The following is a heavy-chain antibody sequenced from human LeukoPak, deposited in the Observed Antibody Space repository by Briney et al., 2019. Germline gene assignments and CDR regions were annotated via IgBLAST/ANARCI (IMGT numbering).Heavy chain of an antibody. J-gene: IGHJ4*02. D-gene: IGHD6-19*01. CDR1: GLTVSSSY. Sequence: GGSLRLSCAASGLTVSSSYMSWVRQAPGKGLEWVSIIYNDGSTYYADSVKGRFTVSRDNSKNTLYLQMNSLRAEDTAVYFCARGGAVVSYFDYWGQGTLVTVSS. CDR3: ARGGAVVSYFDY. V-gene: IGHV3-53*05. CDR2: IYNDGST.